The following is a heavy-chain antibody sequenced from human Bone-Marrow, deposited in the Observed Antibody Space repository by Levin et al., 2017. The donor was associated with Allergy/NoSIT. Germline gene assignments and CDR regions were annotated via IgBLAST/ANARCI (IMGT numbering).Heavy chain of an antibody. V-gene: IGHV3-23*01. J-gene: IGHJ6*03. D-gene: IGHD2-2*01. CDR1: GFTFSSYA. CDR2: ISGSGGST. CDR3: AKDPYCSSTSCYSYYYYYMDV. Sequence: GGSLRLSCAASGFTFSSYAMSWVRQAPGKGLEWVSAISGSGGSTYYADSVKGRFTISRDNSKNTLYLQMNSLRAEDTAVYYCAKDPYCSSTSCYSYYYYYMDVWGKGTTVTVSS.